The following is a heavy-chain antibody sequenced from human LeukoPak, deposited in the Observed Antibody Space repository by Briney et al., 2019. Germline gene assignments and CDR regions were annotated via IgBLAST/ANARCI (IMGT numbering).Heavy chain of an antibody. J-gene: IGHJ4*02. CDR3: ARDITISSFDY. CDR2: INSDGSST. Sequence: PGGSLRLSCAASGFTFSSYWMHWVRQAPGKGLVWVSRINSDGSSTSYADSVKGRFTISRDNAKNTLYLQMNSLRTEDTAVYYCARDITISSFDYWGQGTLVTVSS. D-gene: IGHD3-9*01. V-gene: IGHV3-74*01. CDR1: GFTFSSYW.